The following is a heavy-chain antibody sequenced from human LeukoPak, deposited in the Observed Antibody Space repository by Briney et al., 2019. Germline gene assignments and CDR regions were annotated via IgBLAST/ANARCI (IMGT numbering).Heavy chain of an antibody. D-gene: IGHD3-3*01. Sequence: KTGGSLRLSCAASGFTFSSYSMNWVRQAPGKGLEWVSSISSSSSYIYYADSVKGRFTISRDNAKNSLYLQMNSLRAEDTAVYYCARGIDYYDQRPIWGQGTMVTVSS. V-gene: IGHV3-21*01. CDR3: ARGIDYYDQRPI. CDR2: ISSSSSYI. CDR1: GFTFSSYS. J-gene: IGHJ3*02.